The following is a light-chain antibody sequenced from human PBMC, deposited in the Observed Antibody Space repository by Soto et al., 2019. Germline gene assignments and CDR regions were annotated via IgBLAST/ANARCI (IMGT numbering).Light chain of an antibody. CDR1: KLGDKY. Sequence: YELTQPPSVSVSPGQTASITCSGDKLGDKYACWYQQKPGQSPVLVIYQDSKRPSGIPERFSGSNSGNTATLTISGTQAMDGADYYCQAWDSSTVVFGGGTKLTVL. V-gene: IGLV3-1*01. CDR2: QDS. CDR3: QAWDSSTVV. J-gene: IGLJ2*01.